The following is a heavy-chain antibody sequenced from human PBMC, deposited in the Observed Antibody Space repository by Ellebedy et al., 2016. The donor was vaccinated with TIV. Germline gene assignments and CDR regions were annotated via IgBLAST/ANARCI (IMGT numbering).Heavy chain of an antibody. CDR1: GFTFSSYS. CDR2: ISSSSSYI. CDR3: AKVLGY. J-gene: IGHJ4*02. Sequence: GESLKISXAASGFTFSSYSMNWVRQAPGKGLEWVSSISSSSSYIYYADSVKGRFTISRDNSKNTLYLQMNSLRAEDTAVYYCAKVLGYWGQGTLVTVSS. V-gene: IGHV3-21*04.